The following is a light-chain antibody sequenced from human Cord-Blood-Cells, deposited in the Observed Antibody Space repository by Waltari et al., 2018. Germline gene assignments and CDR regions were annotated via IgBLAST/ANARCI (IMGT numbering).Light chain of an antibody. J-gene: IGLJ2*01. V-gene: IGLV2-14*01. CDR2: EVS. CDR1: SSDVGGYNY. Sequence: QSALTQPASVSGSPGQSITISCTGTSSDVGGYNYVSWYQQHPGKAPKLMIYEVSNRPSGVSNGFSGSKSGNTAARTISGLQAEDEADYYCSSYTSSSTLVFGGGTKLTVL. CDR3: SSYTSSSTLV.